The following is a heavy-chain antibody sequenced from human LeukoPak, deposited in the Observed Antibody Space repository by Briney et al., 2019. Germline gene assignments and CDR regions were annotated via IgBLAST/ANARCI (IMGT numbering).Heavy chain of an antibody. V-gene: IGHV1-8*03. Sequence: ASVTVSCKASGYTFTFYDIQWVRQAAGQGLEWMGWMNPHSGNTGYAQKFLGRITLTRNTSTSMAYMELTSLKSEDTAVYYCARGRRDVFDIWGQGTTVTVS. CDR2: MNPHSGNT. CDR3: ARGRRDVFDI. J-gene: IGHJ3*02. CDR1: GYTFTFYD.